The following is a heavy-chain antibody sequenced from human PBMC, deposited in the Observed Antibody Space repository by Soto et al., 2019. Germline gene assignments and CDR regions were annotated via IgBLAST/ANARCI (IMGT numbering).Heavy chain of an antibody. CDR3: AKDCYYGDYAGENWFDS. D-gene: IGHD4-17*01. Sequence: EVQLVESGGGLVQPGGSLRLSCAASGFTFFAYWIHWVRQVPGKGLVWVSRINSDGSHTSYADSVRGRFTISRDNSKNTVYLQMNSLTAEDTAVYYCAKDCYYGDYAGENWFDSWGQGSLVTVSS. V-gene: IGHV3-74*01. CDR2: INSDGSHT. J-gene: IGHJ5*01. CDR1: GFTFFAYW.